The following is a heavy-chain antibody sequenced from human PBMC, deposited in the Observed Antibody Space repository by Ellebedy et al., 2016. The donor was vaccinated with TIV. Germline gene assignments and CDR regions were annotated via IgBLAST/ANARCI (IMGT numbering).Heavy chain of an antibody. CDR2: ISNSGEST. Sequence: PGGSLSLSCVASGFTFNSFAMSWVRQAPGKGLEWVSTISNSGESTNNADSGKGRFTISRDNSKNTLYLQMDSLRIEDTAVYYCAKESDGFDIWGQGTMVIVSS. CDR1: GFTFNSFA. CDR3: AKESDGFDI. V-gene: IGHV3-23*01. J-gene: IGHJ3*02.